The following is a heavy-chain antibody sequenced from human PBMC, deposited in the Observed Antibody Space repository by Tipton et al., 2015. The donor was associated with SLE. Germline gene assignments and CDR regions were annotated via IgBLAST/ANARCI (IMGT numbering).Heavy chain of an antibody. CDR3: VREERYYDSSGYYQGFDD. CDR1: GFTFSNAW. Sequence: SLRLSCAASGFTFSNAWMNWVRQAPGKGLEWVSYISSSSSTIYYADSVKGRFTISRDNAKNSLYLQMNSLRDEDTAMYYCVREERYYDSSGYYQGFDDWGQGTLVTVSS. J-gene: IGHJ4*02. V-gene: IGHV3-48*02. D-gene: IGHD3-22*01. CDR2: ISSSSSTI.